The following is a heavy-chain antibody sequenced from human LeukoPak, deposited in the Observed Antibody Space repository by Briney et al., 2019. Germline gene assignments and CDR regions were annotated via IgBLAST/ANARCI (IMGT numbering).Heavy chain of an antibody. CDR2: ISWNSDSI. V-gene: IGHV3-9*01. J-gene: IGHJ5*02. D-gene: IGHD2-2*02. CDR1: GFTFDDYA. Sequence: GGSLRLSCAASGFTFDDYALHWVRQGPGKGLGWVSGISWNSDSIGYADSVKGRFTISRDNARNSLYLQMNSLRDEDTALYYCAKASFPAAIIGWFDPWGQGTLVTVSS. CDR3: AKASFPAAIIGWFDP.